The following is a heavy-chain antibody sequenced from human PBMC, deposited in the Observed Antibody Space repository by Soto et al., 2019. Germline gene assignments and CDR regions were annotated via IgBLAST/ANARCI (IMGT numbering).Heavy chain of an antibody. Sequence: GASVKVSCKASGYTFTSYYIHWVRQAPGQGLEWMGWINPITGGTNYAPKFQGRVTMTRDTSITTAYMELSRLRSDDTAVYYCVREGRSSTSCNTGCAFDIWGQGTMVTVSS. V-gene: IGHV1-2*02. D-gene: IGHD2-2*02. CDR3: VREGRSSTSCNTGCAFDI. CDR2: INPITGGT. CDR1: GYTFTSYY. J-gene: IGHJ3*02.